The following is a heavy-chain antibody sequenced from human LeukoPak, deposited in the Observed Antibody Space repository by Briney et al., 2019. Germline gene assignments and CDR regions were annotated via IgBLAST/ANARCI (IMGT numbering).Heavy chain of an antibody. CDR2: ISYDGSNK. CDR1: GFTFSSYA. D-gene: IGHD3-10*01. Sequence: PGRSLRLSCAASGFTFSSYAMHWVRQAPGKGLEWVAVISYDGSNKYYADSVKGRFTISRDNSKNTLYLQMNSLRAEDTAVYYCAKVLLWFVDYWGQGTLVTVSS. CDR3: AKVLLWFVDY. V-gene: IGHV3-30-3*01. J-gene: IGHJ4*02.